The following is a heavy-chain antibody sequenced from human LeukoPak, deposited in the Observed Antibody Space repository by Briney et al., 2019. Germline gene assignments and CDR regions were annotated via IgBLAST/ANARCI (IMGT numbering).Heavy chain of an antibody. J-gene: IGHJ4*02. V-gene: IGHV3-33*01. CDR3: VTSVGDLYFFDY. CDR2: IWSDGRNK. Sequence: GGSLRLSCAASGFTFSSYGMHWVRQAPGKGLEWVAVIWSDGRNKFYGDSVKGRFTISIDNSKNTLYLQMNSLRAEDTAVYYCVTSVGDLYFFDYWGQGTLVTASS. D-gene: IGHD3-16*01. CDR1: GFTFSSYG.